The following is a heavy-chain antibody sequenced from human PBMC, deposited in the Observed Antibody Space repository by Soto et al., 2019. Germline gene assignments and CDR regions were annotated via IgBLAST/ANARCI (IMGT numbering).Heavy chain of an antibody. Sequence: GSLRLSCAASGFTFSSYAMHWVRQAPGKGLEWVAVISYDGSNKYYADSVKGRFTISRDNSKNTLYLQMNSLRAEDTAVYYCARDDVPAAAGYFDYWGQGTLVTVSS. CDR1: GFTFSSYA. J-gene: IGHJ4*02. CDR2: ISYDGSNK. V-gene: IGHV3-30-3*01. CDR3: ARDDVPAAAGYFDY. D-gene: IGHD6-13*01.